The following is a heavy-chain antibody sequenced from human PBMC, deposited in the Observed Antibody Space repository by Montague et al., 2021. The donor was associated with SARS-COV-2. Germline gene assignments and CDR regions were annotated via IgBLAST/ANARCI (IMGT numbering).Heavy chain of an antibody. CDR2: LLTSGAT. Sequence: TLSLTCTVSGDSITSKTHYWDWVRQPAGKGLEWIGRLLTSGATXFNPSLKSRLTISRSTSKNEFYLKLSSVTAADTAVYYCARDSPHFDFWRGHYGDKYYMDIWGKGTTVTVS. V-gene: IGHV4-61*02. CDR3: ARDSPHFDFWRGHYGDKYYMDI. CDR1: GDSITSKTHY. D-gene: IGHD3-3*01. J-gene: IGHJ6*03.